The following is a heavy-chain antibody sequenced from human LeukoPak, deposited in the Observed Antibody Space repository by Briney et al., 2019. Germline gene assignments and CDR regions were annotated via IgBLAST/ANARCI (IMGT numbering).Heavy chain of an antibody. CDR2: IYPSDSDI. CDR3: ARHFGDSYYNYYLDV. CDR1: GYKFTNYW. V-gene: IGHV5-51*01. J-gene: IGHJ6*03. Sequence: GEALKISCQASGYKFTNYWIGWVRPMPGKGLEWMAIIYPSDSDIRYSPSFQGQVIISADKSISTAFLQWNSLKASDTAIYYCARHFGDSYYNYYLDVWGKGTTVTVSS. D-gene: IGHD3-16*01.